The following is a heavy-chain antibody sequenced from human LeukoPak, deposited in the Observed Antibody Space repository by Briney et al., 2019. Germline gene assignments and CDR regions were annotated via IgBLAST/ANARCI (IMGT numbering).Heavy chain of an antibody. CDR3: ARVFDDYYDSSGPRDAFDI. Sequence: GGSLRLSCASSVFTFSSYSMNCVRQAPRKGLECVSSISISSSYIYYADSVKDRFTISRDNAKNSLYLQMNSLRAEDTAVYYCARVFDDYYDSSGPRDAFDIWGQGTMVTVSS. CDR1: VFTFSSYS. D-gene: IGHD3-22*01. J-gene: IGHJ3*02. CDR2: ISISSSYI. V-gene: IGHV3-21*01.